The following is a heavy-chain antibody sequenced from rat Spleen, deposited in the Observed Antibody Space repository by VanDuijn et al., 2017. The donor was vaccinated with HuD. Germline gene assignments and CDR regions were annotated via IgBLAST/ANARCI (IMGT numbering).Heavy chain of an antibody. CDR3: ADLTDYFDY. J-gene: IGHJ2*01. D-gene: IGHD2-5*01. CDR2: ISYDGGTT. Sequence: EVQLVESGGGFVQPGRSMKLSCAASGFPFSNYDMAWVRQAPKAGLEWVATISYDGGTTNYRDSVKGRFTISRDNAKSTLYLQMDSLRSEDTATYYCADLTDYFDYWGQGVMVTVSS. CDR1: GFPFSNYD. V-gene: IGHV5-7*01.